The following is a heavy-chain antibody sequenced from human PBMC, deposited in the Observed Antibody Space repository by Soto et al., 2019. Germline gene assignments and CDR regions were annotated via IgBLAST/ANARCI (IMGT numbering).Heavy chain of an antibody. J-gene: IGHJ4*02. V-gene: IGHV3-23*01. CDR2: IGGSGGST. D-gene: IGHD3-10*01. CDR3: AKGAVVRGVYDLDY. CDR1: GFTFSSYA. Sequence: EVQLLESGGGLVQPGGSLRLSCAASGFTFSSYAMNWVRQAPGKGLEWVSAIGGSGGSTYYADSVKGRFTISRDNSKNTLYLQMNSLRAEDTAVYYCAKGAVVRGVYDLDYWGQGTLVTVSS.